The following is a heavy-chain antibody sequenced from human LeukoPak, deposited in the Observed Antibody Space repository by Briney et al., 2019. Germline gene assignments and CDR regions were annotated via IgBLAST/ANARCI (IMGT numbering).Heavy chain of an antibody. CDR2: INSDGTSA. V-gene: IGHV3-74*01. D-gene: IGHD5-12*01. J-gene: IGHJ4*02. Sequence: PGGSLRLPCAASGFTFSSYWMHWVRHAPGKGLVWVSRINSDGTSASYADSMKGRFTISRDNAKNTLYLQMTSLRTEDTAVYYCARVSGYGEIDSWGQGTLVTVSS. CDR1: GFTFSSYW. CDR3: ARVSGYGEIDS.